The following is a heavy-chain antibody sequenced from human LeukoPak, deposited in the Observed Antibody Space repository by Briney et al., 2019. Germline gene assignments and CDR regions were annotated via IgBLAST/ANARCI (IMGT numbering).Heavy chain of an antibody. Sequence: PGGSLRLSCAASGFTFSSYEMHWVRQAPGKGLEWVSYISSSDSTIYYADSVKGRFTISRDNTKNSLYLQMNSLRAEDTAVYYCATIEAVRFHYWGQGTLVTVSS. CDR2: ISSSDSTI. D-gene: IGHD4-17*01. V-gene: IGHV3-48*03. J-gene: IGHJ4*02. CDR1: GFTFSSYE. CDR3: ATIEAVRFHY.